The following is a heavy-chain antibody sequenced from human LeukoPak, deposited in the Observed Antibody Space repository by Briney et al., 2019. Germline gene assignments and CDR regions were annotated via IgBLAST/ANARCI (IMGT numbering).Heavy chain of an antibody. CDR2: INPSGGST. V-gene: IGHV1-46*03. J-gene: IGHJ4*02. CDR3: ARVGYYYDSSGYYNY. CDR1: GYTFTSYY. Sequence: ASVRVSCKASGYTFTSYYMHWVRQAPGQGLEWMGIINPSGGSTSYAQKFQGRVTITRDTSTSTVYMELSSLRSEDTAVYYCARVGYYYDSSGYYNYWGQGTLVTVSS. D-gene: IGHD3-22*01.